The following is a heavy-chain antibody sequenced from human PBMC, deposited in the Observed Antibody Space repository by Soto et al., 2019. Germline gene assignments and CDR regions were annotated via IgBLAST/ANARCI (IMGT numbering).Heavy chain of an antibody. CDR1: GGSISSYY. Sequence: QVQLQESGPGLVKPSETLSLTCTVSGGSISSYYWSWIRQPPGKGLEWIGYIYYSGSTNYNPSLKSRVTISVDTSKNPFSLKLSSVTAADTAVYYCARHSQGGYDWIDYWGQGTLVTVSS. CDR3: ARHSQGGYDWIDY. J-gene: IGHJ4*02. V-gene: IGHV4-59*08. D-gene: IGHD5-12*01. CDR2: IYYSGST.